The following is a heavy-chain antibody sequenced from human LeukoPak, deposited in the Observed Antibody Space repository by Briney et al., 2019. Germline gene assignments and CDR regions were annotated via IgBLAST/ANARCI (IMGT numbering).Heavy chain of an antibody. CDR1: GFTFSSYG. V-gene: IGHV3-30*18. CDR3: ANELEAVAGINPGDAFDI. D-gene: IGHD6-19*01. Sequence: GRSLRLSCAASGFTFSSYGMHWVRQAPGKGLEWVAVISYDGSNKYYADSVKGRFTISRDNSKNTLYLQMNSLRAEDTAVYYCANELEAVAGINPGDAFDIWGQGTMVTVSS. CDR2: ISYDGSNK. J-gene: IGHJ3*02.